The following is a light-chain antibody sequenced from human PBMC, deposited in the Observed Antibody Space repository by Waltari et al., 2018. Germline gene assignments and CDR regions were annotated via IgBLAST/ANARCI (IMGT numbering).Light chain of an antibody. CDR2: KAS. CDR1: QSMSNW. J-gene: IGKJ4*01. CDR3: QQYNSYSLLT. V-gene: IGKV1-5*03. Sequence: DIQMTQSPSTLSASEGARVTIPCRASQSMSNWLSWYQQKPGKAPKLLIYKASTLESGVPSRFSGSGSGTEFTLTISSLQPDDFATYYCQQYNSYSLLTFGGGTKVEIK.